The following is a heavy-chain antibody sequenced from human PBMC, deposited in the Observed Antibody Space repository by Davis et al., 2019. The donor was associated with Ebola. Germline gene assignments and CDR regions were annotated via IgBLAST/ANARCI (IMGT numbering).Heavy chain of an antibody. CDR3: ARNGYGSGSLLFDY. CDR2: IWYDGSNK. Sequence: GESLKISCAASGFTFSSYGMHWVRQAPGKGLEWVAVIWYDGSNKYYADSVKGRFTISRDNSKNTLYLQMNSLRAEDTAVYYCARNGYGSGSLLFDYWGQGTLVTVSS. V-gene: IGHV3-33*01. CDR1: GFTFSSYG. D-gene: IGHD3-10*01. J-gene: IGHJ4*02.